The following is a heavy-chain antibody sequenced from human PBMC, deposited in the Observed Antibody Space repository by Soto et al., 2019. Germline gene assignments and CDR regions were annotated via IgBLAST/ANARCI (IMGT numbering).Heavy chain of an antibody. CDR2: IKGDGSEK. D-gene: IGHD3-16*02. J-gene: IGHJ4*02. CDR3: ATSLS. CDR1: GFTFGTYW. V-gene: IGHV3-7*01. Sequence: EVQLVESGGGLVQPGGSLRLSCAASGFTFGTYWMNWVRQAPGKGLEWVANIKGDGSEKHYVDPVKGRFTISRDNARNSLYLQMNSLRAEVTAVYYGATSLSRGQGALVTVSS.